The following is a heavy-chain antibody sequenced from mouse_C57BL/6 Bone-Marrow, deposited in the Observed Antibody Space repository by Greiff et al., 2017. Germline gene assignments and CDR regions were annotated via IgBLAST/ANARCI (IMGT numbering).Heavy chain of an antibody. CDR2: IDPSDSYT. Sequence: QVQLQQPGAELVMPGASVKLSCKASGYTFTSYWMHWVKQRPGQGLEWIGEIDPSDSYTNYNQKFKGKSTLTVDKSSSTAYMQLSSLTSEDSAVYYCASSYGYFDVWGTATTVTVSS. CDR3: ASSYGYFDV. J-gene: IGHJ1*03. V-gene: IGHV1-69*01. CDR1: GYTFTSYW.